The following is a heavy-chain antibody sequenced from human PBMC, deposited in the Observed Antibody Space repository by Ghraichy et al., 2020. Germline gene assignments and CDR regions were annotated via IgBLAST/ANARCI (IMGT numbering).Heavy chain of an antibody. CDR1: GFTFSGDW. Sequence: GGSLRLSCVGSGFTFSGDWMSWVRQAPGKGLEWVANIKQDESEKNYVGSVKGRFTISRDNAKNSVYLQMNGLRAEDTAVYYCARVGYYGSGRIGYWGQGTLVTVSS. J-gene: IGHJ4*02. V-gene: IGHV3-7*01. CDR2: IKQDESEK. CDR3: ARVGYYGSGRIGY. D-gene: IGHD3-10*01.